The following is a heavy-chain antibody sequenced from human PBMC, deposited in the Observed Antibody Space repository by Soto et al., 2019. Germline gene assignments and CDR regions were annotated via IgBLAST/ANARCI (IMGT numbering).Heavy chain of an antibody. CDR3: ATETTESAMKATFYYYYMDV. V-gene: IGHV3-66*01. J-gene: IGHJ6*03. D-gene: IGHD2-2*01. CDR1: GFTVISTY. Sequence: GGSLRLSCAVSGFTVISTYMSWVRQAPGKGLEWVSVIYSGGSTNYADSVKGRFTISRDISKNMVYLQMNSLRVEDTAVYYCATETTESAMKATFYYYYMDVWGKGTTVTVSS. CDR2: IYSGGST.